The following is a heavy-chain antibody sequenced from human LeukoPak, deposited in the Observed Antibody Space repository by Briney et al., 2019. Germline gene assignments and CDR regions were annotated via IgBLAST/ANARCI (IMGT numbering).Heavy chain of an antibody. V-gene: IGHV3-21*01. D-gene: IGHD2/OR15-2a*01. CDR1: GFTFSSYS. CDR3: AREGMETFDY. Sequence: GGSLRLSCAASGFTFSSYSMNWVRQAPGKGLEWVSSISSSSSYIYYADSVKGRFTISRVNAKNSLYLQMNSLRAEDTAVYYCAREGMETFDYWGQGTLVTVSS. J-gene: IGHJ4*02. CDR2: ISSSSSYI.